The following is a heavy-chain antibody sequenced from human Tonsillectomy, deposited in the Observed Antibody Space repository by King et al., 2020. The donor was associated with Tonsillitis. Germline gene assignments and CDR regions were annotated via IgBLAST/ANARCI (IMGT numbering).Heavy chain of an antibody. J-gene: IGHJ4*02. CDR2: IYSGGDT. CDR3: AREGPKWEPLEYFDY. V-gene: IGHV3-66*01. D-gene: IGHD1-26*01. CDR1: GFTVSSNY. Sequence: VQLVESGGGLVQPGGSLRLSCAASGFTVSSNYMSWVRQAPGQGLEWVSVIYSGGDTYYADSVKGRFTISRDNSKNTLYLQMNSLRVEDTAVYYCAREGPKWEPLEYFDYWGQGTLVTVSS.